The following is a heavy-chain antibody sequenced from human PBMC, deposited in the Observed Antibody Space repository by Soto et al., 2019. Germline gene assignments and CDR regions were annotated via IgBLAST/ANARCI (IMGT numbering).Heavy chain of an antibody. CDR1: GFTFSSYG. V-gene: IGHV3-30*18. CDR2: IPYDRGNS. CDR3: AKDREYSYGYADY. Sequence: QVHLVESGGGVVQPGRSLRLSCAASGFTFSSYGMYWVRQAPGRGLEWVAFIPYDRGNSYYADSVKGRFTISRDNSKNTLYLQMNSLTAEDTAVYYCAKDREYSYGYADYWGQGGLVTVSS. D-gene: IGHD5-18*01. J-gene: IGHJ4*02.